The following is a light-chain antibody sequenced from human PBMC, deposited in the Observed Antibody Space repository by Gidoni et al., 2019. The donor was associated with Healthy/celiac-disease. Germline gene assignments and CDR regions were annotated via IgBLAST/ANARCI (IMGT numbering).Light chain of an antibody. CDR1: SSDVGGYKY. Sequence: QSALTQPASLSGSPGQSLTISCTGTSSDVGGYKYVSWYQPHPGKVPKLMIYEVSNRPSGVSNRFSGSKSGNTASLTISGLQAEDEADYYCSSYTSSSTPVVFGGGTKLNVL. J-gene: IGLJ2*01. CDR3: SSYTSSSTPVV. CDR2: EVS. V-gene: IGLV2-14*01.